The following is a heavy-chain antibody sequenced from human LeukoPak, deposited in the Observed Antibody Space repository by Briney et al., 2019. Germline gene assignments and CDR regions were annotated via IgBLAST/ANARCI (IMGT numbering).Heavy chain of an antibody. CDR1: GGSLSSSSYY. V-gene: IGHV4-39*01. CDR2: IYYSGST. Sequence: SETLSLTCTVSGGSLSSSSYYWGWIRQPPGKGLEWIGSIYYSGSTYYNPSLKSRVTISVDTSKNQFSLKLSSVTAADTAVYYCARGGSYYYDSGGYYWGQGTLVTVSS. D-gene: IGHD3-22*01. J-gene: IGHJ4*02. CDR3: ARGGSYYYDSGGYY.